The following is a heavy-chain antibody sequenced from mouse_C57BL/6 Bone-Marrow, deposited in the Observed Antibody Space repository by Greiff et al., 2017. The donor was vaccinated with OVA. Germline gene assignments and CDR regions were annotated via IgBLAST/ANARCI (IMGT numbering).Heavy chain of an antibody. CDR2: ISNGGGST. J-gene: IGHJ4*01. V-gene: IGHV5-12*01. Sequence: EVKLVESGGGLVQPGGSLKLSCAASGFTFSDFYMYWIRQTPEKRLEWVAYISNGGGSTYYQDTVKGRFTISRDNAKNTLYLQMSRLKSEDTAMYYCARLDAMEYWGQGTSVTVSS. CDR1: GFTFSDFY. CDR3: ARLDAMEY.